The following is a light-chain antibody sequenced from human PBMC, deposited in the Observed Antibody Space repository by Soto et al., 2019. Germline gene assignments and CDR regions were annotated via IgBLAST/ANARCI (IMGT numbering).Light chain of an antibody. CDR1: QSVRRN. CDR2: EAS. J-gene: IGKJ2*01. CDR3: QQDNGCPEYT. V-gene: IGKV3-15*01. Sequence: IWITQSQATLSVSPGERATLSCRARQSVRRNLAWYQLKPGQAPRHLMYEASTRATGNPARFSGSASGTESTLTVSCLRSGDFAVCYCQQDNGCPEYTCRQGTQLEIK.